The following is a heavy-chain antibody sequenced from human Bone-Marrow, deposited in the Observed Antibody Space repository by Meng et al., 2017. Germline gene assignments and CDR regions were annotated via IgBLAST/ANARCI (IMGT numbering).Heavy chain of an antibody. CDR3: AHRLDSMDSFDF. D-gene: IGHD3/OR15-3a*01. Sequence: QIPLTESGSTLAKPTETLTLTCSFSGFSLSTTGEGVGWIRPPPGKALQWLALIYWDNDQRYSPPLKSRLTITKDTAKNPVVLTMANTDPEDTATYFCAHRLDSMDSFDFWGHGTLVTVSS. CDR2: IYWDNDQ. V-gene: IGHV2-5*02. CDR1: GFSLSTTGEG. J-gene: IGHJ4*01.